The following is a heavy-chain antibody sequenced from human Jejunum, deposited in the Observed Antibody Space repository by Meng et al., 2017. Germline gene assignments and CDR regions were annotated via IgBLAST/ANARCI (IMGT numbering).Heavy chain of an antibody. J-gene: IGHJ4*02. CDR3: ARGAVDFDY. CDR2: IIPISGTT. CDR1: GGTFTSYA. Sequence: QVQLGQSGAEERKPGSSVKVSCKTSGGTFTSYAITWVRQAPGQGLEWMGGIIPISGTTKYAQKLQGRVTITADTSTSTAYMELSSLTSEDTAVYYCARGAVDFDYWGQGTLVTVSS. V-gene: IGHV1-69*14.